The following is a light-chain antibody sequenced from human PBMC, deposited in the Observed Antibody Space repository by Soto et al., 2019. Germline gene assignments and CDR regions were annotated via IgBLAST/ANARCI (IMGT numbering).Light chain of an antibody. CDR3: CSYAGSSTCVV. V-gene: IGLV2-23*02. J-gene: IGLJ2*01. CDR2: EVS. Sequence: QSAPTQPASVSGSPGQSITISCTGTSSDVGSYNLVSWYQQHPGKAPKLMIYEVSKRPSGVSNRFSGSKSGNTASLTISGLQAEDEADYYCCSYAGSSTCVVFGGGTKVTVL. CDR1: SSDVGSYNL.